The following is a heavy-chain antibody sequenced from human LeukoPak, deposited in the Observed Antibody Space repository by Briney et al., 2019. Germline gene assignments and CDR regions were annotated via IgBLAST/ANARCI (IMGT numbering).Heavy chain of an antibody. D-gene: IGHD2-15*01. CDR2: ISSRGITA. J-gene: IGHJ4*02. V-gene: IGHV3-48*03. CDR1: GFTFRSFE. CDR3: TRWWRELDY. Sequence: GGSLRLSRAASGFTFRSFEINWVRQAPRKGLEWVSDISSRGITANYADHVKGRFHIPRDTAKNSLYRQMNSLRAEDTAVYYCTRWWRELDYWGEAAIASVCS.